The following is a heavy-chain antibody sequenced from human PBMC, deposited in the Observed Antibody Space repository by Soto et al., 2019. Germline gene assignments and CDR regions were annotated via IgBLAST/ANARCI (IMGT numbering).Heavy chain of an antibody. CDR2: IYYSGST. D-gene: IGHD5-18*01. CDR3: ARGAQLWLLPPGY. J-gene: IGHJ4*02. V-gene: IGHV4-30-4*01. CDR1: GGSISSGDYY. Sequence: QVQLQESGPGLVKPSQTLSLTCTVSGGSISSGDYYWSWIRQPPGKGLEWIGYIYYSGSTYYNPSLKSRVTIPVDTSKNQFSLKLSSVTAADTAVYYCARGAQLWLLPPGYWGQGTLVTVSS.